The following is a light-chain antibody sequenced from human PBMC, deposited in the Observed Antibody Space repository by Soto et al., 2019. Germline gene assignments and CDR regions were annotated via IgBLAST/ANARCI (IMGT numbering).Light chain of an antibody. CDR1: QSINNW. CDR3: QQYNSYSEYT. CDR2: KAS. J-gene: IGKJ2*01. Sequence: DIQMTQSPSTLSASVGDRVTITCRASQSINNWLAWYQQKPGKAPNLLIYKASSLESGVPSRFSGSGSGTEFTLTISSLQPDDFATYYCQQYNSYSEYTFGQGTKLEIK. V-gene: IGKV1-5*03.